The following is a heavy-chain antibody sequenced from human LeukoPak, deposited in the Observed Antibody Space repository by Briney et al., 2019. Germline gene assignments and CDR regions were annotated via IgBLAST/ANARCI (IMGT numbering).Heavy chain of an antibody. J-gene: IGHJ6*02. CDR2: INPNIGGT. V-gene: IGHV1-2*02. CDR1: GYTFTGYY. D-gene: IGHD2-15*01. CDR3: ASAPFGYCSGGSCYQYYYGMDV. Sequence: GASVKVSCKASGYTFTGYYMHWVRQAPGQGLERMGWINPNIGGTNYAQKFQGRVTITRDTSISTAYMELRRLRSDDTAVYYCASAPFGYCSGGSCYQYYYGMDVWGQGTTVTVSS.